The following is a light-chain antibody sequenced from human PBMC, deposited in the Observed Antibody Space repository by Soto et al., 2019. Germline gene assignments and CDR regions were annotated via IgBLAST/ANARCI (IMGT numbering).Light chain of an antibody. Sequence: QSPLTQPPSASGSPGQSVTISCTGTSSDVGGYNYVSWYQQHPGKAPKLMIYEVSKRPSGVPDRFSGSKSGNTASLTVSGLQAEDEADYYCRSYAGSTLSVFGTGTKVTVL. J-gene: IGLJ1*01. CDR3: RSYAGSTLSV. CDR1: SSDVGGYNY. V-gene: IGLV2-8*01. CDR2: EVS.